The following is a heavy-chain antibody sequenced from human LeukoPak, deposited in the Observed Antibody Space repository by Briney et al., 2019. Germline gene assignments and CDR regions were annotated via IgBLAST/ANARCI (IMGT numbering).Heavy chain of an antibody. CDR3: ARGVDIVGFDY. CDR1: GGSISSYY. V-gene: IGHV4-59*01. Sequence: SETLSLTCTVSGGSISSYYWSWIRQPPGKWLEWIGYIYYSGSTNYNPSLKSRVTISVDTSKNQFSLKLSSVTAADTAVYYCARGVDIVGFDYWGQGTLVTVSS. CDR2: IYYSGST. J-gene: IGHJ4*02. D-gene: IGHD5-12*01.